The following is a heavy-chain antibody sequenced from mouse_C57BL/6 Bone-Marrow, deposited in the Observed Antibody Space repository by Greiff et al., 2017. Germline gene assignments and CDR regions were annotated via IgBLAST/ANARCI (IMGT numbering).Heavy chain of an antibody. CDR3: ARETDFITAVGMFAY. D-gene: IGHD1-1*01. V-gene: IGHV1-54*01. CDR1: GYAFTNYL. CDR2: INPGGGGT. J-gene: IGHJ3*01. Sequence: QVQLQQSGAELVRPGTSVKVSCKASGYAFTNYLIEWVNQRPGQGLEWIGVINPGGGGTNYNEKFKGKATLTADKSSSTDYMQSSSLTTEDAAVAVCARETDFITAVGMFAYWGQGTLVTVSA.